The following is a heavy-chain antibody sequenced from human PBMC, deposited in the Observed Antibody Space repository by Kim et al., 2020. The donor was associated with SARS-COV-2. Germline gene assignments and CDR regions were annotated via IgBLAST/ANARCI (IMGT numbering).Heavy chain of an antibody. J-gene: IGHJ4*02. D-gene: IGHD3-10*01. Sequence: YNASLKSRITISADTSKNQISLKLTTLTAADTAVYYCARLFGSGNSYYFDYWGQGILVTVSS. CDR3: ARLFGSGNSYYFDY. V-gene: IGHV4-31*02.